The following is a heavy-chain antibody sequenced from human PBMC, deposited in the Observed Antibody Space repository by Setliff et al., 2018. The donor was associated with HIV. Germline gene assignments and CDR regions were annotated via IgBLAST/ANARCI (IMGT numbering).Heavy chain of an antibody. V-gene: IGHV4-38-2*02. CDR2: IYHSGNT. Sequence: SETLSLTCTVSGDSISSDFYWGWIRQPPGKGLEWIASIYHSGNTYYMPSLQSRVTISVDMSKNQLSLKLNSVTAADTAVYYCARGEACGGGCHYAFELWGRGTMVTVSS. D-gene: IGHD2-21*02. J-gene: IGHJ3*01. CDR1: GDSISSDFY. CDR3: ARGEACGGGCHYAFEL.